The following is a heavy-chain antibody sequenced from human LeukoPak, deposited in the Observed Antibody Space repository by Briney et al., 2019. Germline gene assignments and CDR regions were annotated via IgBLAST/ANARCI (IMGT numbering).Heavy chain of an antibody. CDR1: GGSISSHY. J-gene: IGHJ4*02. CDR3: ARVGGGQQLVASPLYYFDC. Sequence: PSETLSLTCTVSGGSISSHYWSWVRQPPGKGLEWIGYIYYSGSTKYNPSLKSRVTISVDTSKNQFSLKLSSVTAADTAVYYCARVGGGQQLVASPLYYFDCWGQGTLVTVSS. D-gene: IGHD6-13*01. V-gene: IGHV4-59*11. CDR2: IYYSGST.